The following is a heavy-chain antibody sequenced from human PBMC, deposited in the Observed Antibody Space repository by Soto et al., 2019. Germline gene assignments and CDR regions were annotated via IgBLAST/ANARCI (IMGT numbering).Heavy chain of an antibody. J-gene: IGHJ4*02. CDR3: AKDYGSSRYFFDY. D-gene: IGHD6-19*01. Sequence: GGSLRLSCAASGFTFINYAMSWVRQAPGEGLEWVSTISGNGASTHYADSVKGRFSISRDNSKNTLYIQMNSLRAEDTAVYYCAKDYGSSRYFFDYWGQGALVTAPQ. CDR1: GFTFINYA. V-gene: IGHV3-23*01. CDR2: ISGNGAST.